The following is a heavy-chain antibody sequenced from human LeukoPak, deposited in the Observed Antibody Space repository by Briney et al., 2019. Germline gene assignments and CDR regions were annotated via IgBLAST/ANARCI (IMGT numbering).Heavy chain of an antibody. CDR3: ARVRHSSGWYEDY. CDR2: IYYSGST. V-gene: IGHV4-61*01. D-gene: IGHD6-19*01. Sequence: PSEALSLTCTVSGGSVSSGSYYWSWIRQPPGKGLEWIGYIYYSGSTKYNPSLKSRVTISVDTSKNQFSLKLGSVTAADTAVYYCARVRHSSGWYEDYWGQGTLVTVSS. J-gene: IGHJ4*02. CDR1: GGSVSSGSYY.